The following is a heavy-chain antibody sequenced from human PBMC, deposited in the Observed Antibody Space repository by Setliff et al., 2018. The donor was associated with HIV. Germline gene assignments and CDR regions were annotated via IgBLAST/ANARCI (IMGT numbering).Heavy chain of an antibody. CDR1: GYSISSGYS. CDR2: IYHSGST. CDR3: ARRRDGYNSAPWRNDY. J-gene: IGHJ4*02. Sequence: SETLSLTCAVSGYSISSGYSWGWIRQPPGKGLEWIGSIYHSGSTYYKPSLGSRVTISIDTSKNQFSLKLTSVTAADTAVYYCARRRDGYNSAPWRNDYWGQGTLVTVSS. D-gene: IGHD5-12*01. V-gene: IGHV4-38-2*01.